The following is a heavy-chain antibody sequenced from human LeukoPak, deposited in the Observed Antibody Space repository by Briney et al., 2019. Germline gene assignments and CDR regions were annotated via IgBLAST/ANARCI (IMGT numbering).Heavy chain of an antibody. CDR2: IRYGGTDK. J-gene: IGHJ4*02. CDR1: GFTFSSYG. CDR3: AKLQLYYDILTGPLVDH. V-gene: IGHV3-30*02. Sequence: GGSLRLSCAASGFTFSSYGMHWVRQAPGKGLEWVAFIRYGGTDKYYAGSVKGRFTISRDNSKNTLYLQMNSLRAEDTAVYYCAKLQLYYDILTGPLVDHWGQGTLVTVSS. D-gene: IGHD3-9*01.